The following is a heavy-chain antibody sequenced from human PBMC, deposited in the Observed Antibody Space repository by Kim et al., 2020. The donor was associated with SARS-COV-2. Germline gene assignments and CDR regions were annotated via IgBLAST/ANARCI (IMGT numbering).Heavy chain of an antibody. CDR2: IYSGGSST. J-gene: IGHJ4*02. CDR3: ARDQIAVAGSFDY. D-gene: IGHD6-19*01. CDR1: GFTFSSYA. Sequence: GGSLRRSCAGSGFTFSSYAMSWVRQAPGKGLEWVSVIYSGGSSTYYADSVKGRFTISRDNSKNTLYLQMNSLRAEDTAVYYCARDQIAVAGSFDYWGQGTLVTVSS. V-gene: IGHV3-23*03.